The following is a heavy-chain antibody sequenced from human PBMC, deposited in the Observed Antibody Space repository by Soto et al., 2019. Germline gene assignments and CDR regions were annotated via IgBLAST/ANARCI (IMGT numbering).Heavy chain of an antibody. CDR2: IGGGGGST. V-gene: IGHV3-23*01. D-gene: IGHD2-15*01. J-gene: IGHJ4*02. CDR1: GFAFSSYA. CDR3: VRPVSDGGTYYFHY. Sequence: GGSLRLSCAASGFAFSSYAMTWVRQAPGKGLEWVSAIGGGGGSTYYADSVKGRFTVSRDNSKNTLYLQMSSLRAEDTAVYYCVRPVSDGGTYYFHYWGQGTLVTVSS.